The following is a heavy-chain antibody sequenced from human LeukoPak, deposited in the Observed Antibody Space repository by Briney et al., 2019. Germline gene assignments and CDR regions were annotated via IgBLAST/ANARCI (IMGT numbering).Heavy chain of an antibody. CDR1: GGTFSSYA. Sequence: SVKVSCKASGGTFSSYAISWVRQAPGQGLEWMGGIIPIFGTANYAQKFQGRVTITADESTSTAYMELRSLRSDDTAVYYCARGIAVEFYYYMDVWGKGTTVTVSS. CDR2: IIPIFGTA. V-gene: IGHV1-69*01. CDR3: ARGIAVEFYYYMDV. J-gene: IGHJ6*03. D-gene: IGHD6-19*01.